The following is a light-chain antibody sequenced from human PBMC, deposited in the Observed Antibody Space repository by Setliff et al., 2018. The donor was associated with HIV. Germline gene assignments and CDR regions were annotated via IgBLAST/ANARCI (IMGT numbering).Light chain of an antibody. CDR2: SDN. CDR1: RSNIGTNT. J-gene: IGLJ3*02. CDR3: VSWDDSLV. Sequence: QSALTQPPSASATPGQRVTISCSGSRSNIGTNTVTWYQHLPGTAPKLLIYSDNQRPSGVPDRFSASKSGTSASLAISGLQSEDEADYYCVSWDDSLVFGGGTKVTVL. V-gene: IGLV1-44*01.